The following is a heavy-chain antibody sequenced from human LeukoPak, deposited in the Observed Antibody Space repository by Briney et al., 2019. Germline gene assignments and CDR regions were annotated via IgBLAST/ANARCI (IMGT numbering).Heavy chain of an antibody. J-gene: IGHJ4*02. Sequence: GGSLRLSCVASGFTFSSYAMTWVRQAPGKGLEWVSGISGSGGSTYYADSVKGRFTISRDNSKNTLFLQMNSLRAEDTAVYYCAKETYSSGWYPYFDYWGQGTLVTVSS. CDR1: GFTFSSYA. D-gene: IGHD6-19*01. CDR2: ISGSGGST. CDR3: AKETYSSGWYPYFDY. V-gene: IGHV3-23*01.